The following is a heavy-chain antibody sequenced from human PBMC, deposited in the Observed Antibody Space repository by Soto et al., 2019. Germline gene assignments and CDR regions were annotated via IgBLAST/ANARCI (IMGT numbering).Heavy chain of an antibody. CDR3: AVPGRGDFDY. Sequence: PSETLSLTCAVSGGSISSGGYSWSWIRQPPGKGLEWIGEVYHSGTTNCNPSLKSRVTISIDKSKNQFSLTLTSMTAADTALYYCAVPGRGDFDYWSQGTLVTVSS. CDR1: GGSISSGGYS. CDR2: VYHSGTT. V-gene: IGHV4-30-2*01. J-gene: IGHJ4*02. D-gene: IGHD3-10*01.